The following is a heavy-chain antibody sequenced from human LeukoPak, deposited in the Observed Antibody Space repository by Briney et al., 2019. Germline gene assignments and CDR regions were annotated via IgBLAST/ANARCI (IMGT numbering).Heavy chain of an antibody. J-gene: IGHJ4*01. CDR2: ISTSGDRT. CDR1: GFTFSTYA. V-gene: IGHV3-23*01. Sequence: GGSLRLSCAASGFTFSTYAMTWVRQAPGKGLEWVSGISTSGDRTYYADSVKGRFTISRDNSKNTLYLQMNSLRAEDTAEYYCARSAVGTSCCTAVDYWGQGALVTVSS. D-gene: IGHD1-26*01. CDR3: ARSAVGTSCCTAVDY.